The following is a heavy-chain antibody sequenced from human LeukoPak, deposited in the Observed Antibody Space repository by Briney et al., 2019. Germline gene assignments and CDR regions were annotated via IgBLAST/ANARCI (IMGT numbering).Heavy chain of an antibody. Sequence: PSETLSLTCTVSVGSISSYYWSCMRQPSGKGLEGMGRIYTRGSTNYNPSLKRRGTMALDPAKNQCSLGLSSVTAAETAVYYCARDREGSSSWYVYYYMDVWGKGTTVTVSS. V-gene: IGHV4-4*07. CDR3: ARDREGSSSWYVYYYMDV. CDR2: IYTRGST. J-gene: IGHJ6*03. CDR1: VGSISSYY. D-gene: IGHD6-13*01.